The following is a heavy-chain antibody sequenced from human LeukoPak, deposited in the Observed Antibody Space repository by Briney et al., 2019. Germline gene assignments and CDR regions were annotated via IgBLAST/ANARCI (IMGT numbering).Heavy chain of an antibody. CDR3: ARQWYTASYYFLDF. Sequence: PSETLSLTCNVSGAFIRSYWWGWVRQPAGKGLEWIGRIYATGSTKFNPSLKSRLTLSMDTSTNQLTLRLTSVTAADTAVYFCARQWYTASYYFLDFWSQGTLVTVSS. CDR2: IYATGST. D-gene: IGHD1-26*01. J-gene: IGHJ4*02. V-gene: IGHV4-4*07. CDR1: GAFIRSYW.